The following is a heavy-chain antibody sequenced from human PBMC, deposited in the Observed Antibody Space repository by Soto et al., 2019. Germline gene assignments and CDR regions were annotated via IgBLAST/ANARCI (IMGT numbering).Heavy chain of an antibody. Sequence: SETLSLTCTVSGGSISSYYWSWIRQPAGKGLEWIGRIYTSGSTNYNPSLKSRVTMSVDTSKNQFSLKLSSVTAADTAVYYCARQGWFGELVGWFDPWGQGTLVTVSS. J-gene: IGHJ5*02. D-gene: IGHD3-10*01. CDR2: IYTSGST. V-gene: IGHV4-4*07. CDR3: ARQGWFGELVGWFDP. CDR1: GGSISSYY.